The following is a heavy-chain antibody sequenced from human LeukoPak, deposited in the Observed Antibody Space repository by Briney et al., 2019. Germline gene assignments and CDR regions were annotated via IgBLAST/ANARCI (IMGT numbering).Heavy chain of an antibody. V-gene: IGHV3-74*01. CDR3: ARGSWGKNFFDY. Sequence: GGSLRLSCAASGFIFSDYYMHWVRQAPGKGLVWVSHINTDGSSTTYADSVKGRFTISRDNAKNTLYLQMNSLRAEDTAVYYCARGSWGKNFFDYWGQGTLVTVSS. D-gene: IGHD3-16*01. CDR1: GFIFSDYY. J-gene: IGHJ4*02. CDR2: INTDGSST.